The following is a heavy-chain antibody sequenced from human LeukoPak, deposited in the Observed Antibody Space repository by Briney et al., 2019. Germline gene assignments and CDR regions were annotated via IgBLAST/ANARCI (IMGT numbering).Heavy chain of an antibody. J-gene: IGHJ5*02. Sequence: SETLSLTCTVSGCSISSYYWSWIRQPAGKGLEWIGRIYTSGSTNYNPSLKSRVTMSVDTSKNQFSLKVSSVTAADTAVYYCARDLGQNNWFDPWGQGTLVTVSS. V-gene: IGHV4-4*07. CDR3: ARDLGQNNWFDP. CDR2: IYTSGST. CDR1: GCSISSYY.